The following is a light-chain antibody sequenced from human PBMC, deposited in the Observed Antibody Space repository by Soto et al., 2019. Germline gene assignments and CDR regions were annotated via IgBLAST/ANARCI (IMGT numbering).Light chain of an antibody. CDR2: AAS. CDR1: QGINNY. Sequence: DMQSGQAACCLSASVVDGDTISCLASQGINNYLAWYQQKPGKVPNLLIYAASTLQSGVPSRFSGSGSGTEFTLTISSLQSEDFAVYFCQQHDQWPATFGQGTKVDI. J-gene: IGKJ1*01. CDR3: QQHDQWPAT. V-gene: IGKV1-27*01.